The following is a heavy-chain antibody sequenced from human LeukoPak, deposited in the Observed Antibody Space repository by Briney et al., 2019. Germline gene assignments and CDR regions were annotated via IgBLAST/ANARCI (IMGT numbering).Heavy chain of an antibody. D-gene: IGHD5-18*01. J-gene: IGHJ4*02. CDR1: GFTFSIYS. V-gene: IGHV3-21*01. Sequence: GGSLRLSCAASGFTFSIYSMNWVRQAPGKGLEWVSSISSSSSYIYYADSVKGRFTISRNNAKNSLYLQMNSLRAQDTAVYYCARDRSDNEYSYGAFDYWGQGTLVTVSS. CDR2: ISSSSSYI. CDR3: ARDRSDNEYSYGAFDY.